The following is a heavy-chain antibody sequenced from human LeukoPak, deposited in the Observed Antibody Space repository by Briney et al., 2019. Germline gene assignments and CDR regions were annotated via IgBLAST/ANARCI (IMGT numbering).Heavy chain of an antibody. J-gene: IGHJ4*02. D-gene: IGHD4-17*01. CDR1: GGTFSSYA. CDR2: IIPIFGTA. V-gene: IGHV1-69*05. Sequence: ASVKVSCKASGGTFSSYAISWVRQAPGQGLEWMGGIIPIFGTANYAQKFQGRVAITTDESTSTAYMELSSLRSEDTAVYYCASTRTTVTPYPFDYWGQGTLVTVSS. CDR3: ASTRTTVTPYPFDY.